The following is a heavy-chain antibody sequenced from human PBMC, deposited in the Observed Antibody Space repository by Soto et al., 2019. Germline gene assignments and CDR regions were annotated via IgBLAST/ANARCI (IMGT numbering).Heavy chain of an antibody. D-gene: IGHD3-16*01. CDR2: IYHTGNA. J-gene: IGHJ4*02. CDR3: ARGPSGDKVYD. Sequence: SETLSLTCSVSGDSISNSRFYWAWIRQPPGEGLEWIGNIYHTGNAYYNPSLKSRVTISVDSSKTQFSLKMNSVTAADTAIYYDARGPSGDKVYDWGKGILVTVSS. V-gene: IGHV4-39*07. CDR1: GDSISNSRFY.